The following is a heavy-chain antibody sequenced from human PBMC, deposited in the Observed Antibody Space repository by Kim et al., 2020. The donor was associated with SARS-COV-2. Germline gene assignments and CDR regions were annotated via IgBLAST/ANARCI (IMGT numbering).Heavy chain of an antibody. Sequence: ASVKVSCKASGYTFTSYGISWVRQAPGQGLEWMGWISAYNGNTNYAQKLQGRVTMTTDTSTSTAYMELRSLRSDDTAVYYCARDLDLYYDILTGYYVAGYWGQGTLVTVSS. CDR3: ARDLDLYYDILTGYYVAGY. CDR2: ISAYNGNT. V-gene: IGHV1-18*01. D-gene: IGHD3-9*01. CDR1: GYTFTSYG. J-gene: IGHJ4*02.